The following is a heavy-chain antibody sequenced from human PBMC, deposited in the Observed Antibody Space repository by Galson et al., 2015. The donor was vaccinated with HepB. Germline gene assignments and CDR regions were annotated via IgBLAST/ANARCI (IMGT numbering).Heavy chain of an antibody. V-gene: IGHV4-59*08. D-gene: IGHD2-15*01. J-gene: IGHJ4*02. CDR2: LRGSGTT. CDR1: GDSLRSFF. CDR3: ARQPPSGGGGFFDF. Sequence: ETLSLTCNVSGDSLRSFFWTWIRQPPGKGLQWLGSLRGSGTTDYNVALRTRVAISLGSSKKVLSLTLNSVTATDTAVYSCARQPPSGGGGFFDFWGQGVLVTVSS.